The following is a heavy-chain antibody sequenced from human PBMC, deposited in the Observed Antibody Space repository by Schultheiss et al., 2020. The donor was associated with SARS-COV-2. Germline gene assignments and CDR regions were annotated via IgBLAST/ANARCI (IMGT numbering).Heavy chain of an antibody. D-gene: IGHD3-10*01. J-gene: IGHJ4*03. CDR2: IYYSGST. Sequence: SETLSLTCTVSGGSISSSSYYWGWIRQPPGQGLEWIGSIYYSGSTYYNPSLKSRVTISVDTSKNQFSLTLTSVTTADTAVYYCASFETDGSGSSPRFDNWGHGTLVTVSS. CDR3: ASFETDGSGSSPRFDN. CDR1: GGSISSSSYY. V-gene: IGHV4-39*07.